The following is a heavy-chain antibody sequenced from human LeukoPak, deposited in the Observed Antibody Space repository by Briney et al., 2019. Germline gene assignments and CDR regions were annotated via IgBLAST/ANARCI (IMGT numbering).Heavy chain of an antibody. J-gene: IGHJ6*03. CDR3: AKGPGDSWIYFYYMDV. V-gene: IGHV3-30-3*01. Sequence: SGGSLRLSCAASGFTFSSYAMHWVRQAPGKGLEWVAVISYDGSNKYYADSVKGRFTISRDNSKNTLYLQMNSLRAEDTAVYYCAKGPGDSWIYFYYMDVWGKGTTVTVSS. CDR1: GFTFSSYA. CDR2: ISYDGSNK. D-gene: IGHD2-21*02.